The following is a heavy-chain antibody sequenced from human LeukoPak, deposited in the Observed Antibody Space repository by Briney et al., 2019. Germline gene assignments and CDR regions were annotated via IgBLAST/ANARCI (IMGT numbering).Heavy chain of an antibody. CDR1: GFNFDEYA. Sequence: GGSLRLFCVASGFNFDEYAMNWVRQAPGKGLECILCIYRDSSVKHYADSVRGRFTVSIDNAKNSVYLQMNSLRAEDTAVYFCARYGSGSNYRDPFDSWGQGTLVTVSS. CDR2: IYRDSSVK. V-gene: IGHV3-48*01. J-gene: IGHJ4*02. CDR3: ARYGSGSNYRDPFDS. D-gene: IGHD3-10*01.